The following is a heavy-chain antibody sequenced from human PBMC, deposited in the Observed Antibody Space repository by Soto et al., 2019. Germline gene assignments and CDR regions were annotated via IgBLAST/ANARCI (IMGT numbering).Heavy chain of an antibody. CDR2: VRSDGDTT. V-gene: IGHV3-23*01. CDR3: TKGKVVVATTDGVNC. Sequence: EVQVLESGGGLVQPGGSLRLSCAASGFTFSRYGMNWVRQAPGKGLEWVAGVRSDGDTTYNADSVKGRFTVSRDNFNNTVGCQRNSPRFEDTAVYYCTKGKVVVATTDGVNCWAQGTLVTFSS. CDR1: GFTFSRYG. J-gene: IGHJ4*02. D-gene: IGHD1-26*01.